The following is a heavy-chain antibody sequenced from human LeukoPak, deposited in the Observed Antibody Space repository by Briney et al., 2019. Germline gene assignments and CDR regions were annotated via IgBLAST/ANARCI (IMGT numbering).Heavy chain of an antibody. CDR3: ARYDGGFCDY. V-gene: IGHV4-59*08. D-gene: IGHD1-1*01. CDR2: IYKSETT. CDR1: GGSITSLY. J-gene: IGHJ4*02. Sequence: SETLSLTCAVSGGSITSLYCNWIRQPPGKGLEWIGYIYKSETTNYSPSLKSRVTISVDTSKNQFSLKLSSVTAADTAVYYCARYDGGFCDYWGQGTLVTVSS.